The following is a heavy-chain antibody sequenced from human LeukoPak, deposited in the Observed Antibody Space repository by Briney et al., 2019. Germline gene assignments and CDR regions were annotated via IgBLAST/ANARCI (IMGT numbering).Heavy chain of an antibody. CDR2: IYTSGST. CDR1: GGSISSGSYY. D-gene: IGHD3-10*01. V-gene: IGHV4-61*02. J-gene: IGHJ2*01. CDR3: ARDRQFRDFDL. Sequence: SETLSLTCTVSGGSISSGSYYWSWIRQPAGKGLEWIGRIYTSGSTNYNPSLKSRVTISVDTSKNQFSLKLSSVTAADTAVYYCARDRQFRDFDLWGRGTLVTVSS.